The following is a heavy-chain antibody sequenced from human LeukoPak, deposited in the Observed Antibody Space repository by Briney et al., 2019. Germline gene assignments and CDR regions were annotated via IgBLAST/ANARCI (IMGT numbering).Heavy chain of an antibody. D-gene: IGHD6-13*01. Sequence: PSETLSLTCTVSGGSISSSYWSCIRQPPGKGLEWIGYIYYSGSTNSNPSLKSRVTISVVTSNNQFSLRLSSVTAADTAVYYCARQVTAAAGTNWFDPWGQGTLVTVSS. CDR1: GGSISSSY. CDR2: IYYSGST. CDR3: ARQVTAAAGTNWFDP. V-gene: IGHV4-59*08. J-gene: IGHJ5*02.